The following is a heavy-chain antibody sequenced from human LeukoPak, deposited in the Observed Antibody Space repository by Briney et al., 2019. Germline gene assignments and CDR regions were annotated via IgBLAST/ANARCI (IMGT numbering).Heavy chain of an antibody. CDR2: ISGGGGST. V-gene: IGHV3-23*01. J-gene: IGHJ4*02. D-gene: IGHD2-21*02. CDR3: AKGKVVTGIDY. Sequence: GGSLRLSCAASGFTFSNCAMSWVRQAPGKGLEWVSAISGGGGSTYYADSVKGRFTISRDNSKNTLYLQMNSLRAEDTAIYYCAKGKVVTGIDYWGQGTLVTVSS. CDR1: GFTFSNCA.